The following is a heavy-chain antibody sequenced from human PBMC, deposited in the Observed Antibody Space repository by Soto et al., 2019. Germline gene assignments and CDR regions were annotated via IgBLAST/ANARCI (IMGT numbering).Heavy chain of an antibody. CDR3: VRWFFPPSAP. D-gene: IGHD3-10*01. CDR2: INWNGGST. CDR1: GFTFDDYG. V-gene: IGHV3-20*04. J-gene: IGHJ5*02. Sequence: GGSLRLSCAASGFTFDDYGMSWVRQAPGKGLEWVSGINWNGGSTGYADSVKGRFTISRDNAKNSLYLQMNSLKDEDTALYYCVRWFFPPSAPGGQGTLVTVSS.